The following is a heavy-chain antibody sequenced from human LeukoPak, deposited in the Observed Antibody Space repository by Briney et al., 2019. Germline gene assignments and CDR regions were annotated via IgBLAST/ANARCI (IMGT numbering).Heavy chain of an antibody. Sequence: PGGSLTLLCAAWGFPFTCFVMSGLRPAPGRGGEGVSSICGCSWSTYYADSVKGRLTLYRHNAKKTLYPQMNTLSGGHSAVLYCAKMKGPGLYWRYSMDVWGKGTTVIVSS. CDR2: ICGCSWST. V-gene: IGHV3-23*01. D-gene: IGHD2-2*02. CDR3: AKMKGPGLYWRYSMDV. CDR1: GFPFTCFV. J-gene: IGHJ6*03.